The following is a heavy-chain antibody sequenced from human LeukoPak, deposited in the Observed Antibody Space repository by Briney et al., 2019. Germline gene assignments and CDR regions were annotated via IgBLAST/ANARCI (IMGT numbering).Heavy chain of an antibody. CDR2: ISWNSGSI. V-gene: IGHV3-9*01. CDR1: GFTFDDYA. CDR3: AKALYYYYYGMDV. J-gene: IGHJ6*02. Sequence: GGSLRLSCAASGFTFDDYAMHWVRQAPGKGLEWVSGISWNSGSIGYADSVKGRFTISRDNAKNSLYLQMNSLRAEDTALYYCAKALYYYYYGMDVWGQGTTVTVSS.